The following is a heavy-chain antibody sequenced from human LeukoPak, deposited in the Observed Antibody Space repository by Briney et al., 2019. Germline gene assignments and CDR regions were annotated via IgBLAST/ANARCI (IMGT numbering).Heavy chain of an antibody. D-gene: IGHD3-22*01. V-gene: IGHV1-18*01. J-gene: IGHJ4*02. Sequence: ASVKVSCKTSGYTFSRHGITWVRQAPGQGLEWMGWVSGYNSNTNYAQNVQGRVTMTTDTSTNTAYMELRSLRSDDTAVYYCAKDIHPGLDSGASCCFDYWGQGTPVTVSS. CDR3: AKDIHPGLDSGASCCFDY. CDR2: VSGYNSNT. CDR1: GYTFSRHG.